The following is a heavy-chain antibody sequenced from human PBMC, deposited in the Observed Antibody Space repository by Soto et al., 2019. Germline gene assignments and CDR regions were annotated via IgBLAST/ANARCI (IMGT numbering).Heavy chain of an antibody. V-gene: IGHV1-3*01. CDR2: INAGNGNT. J-gene: IGHJ5*02. Sequence: ASGKVSCKASGYTFTSYAMHLGRQAPGQRLEWMGWINAGNGNTKYSQKFQGRVTITRDTSASTAYMELSSLRSEDTAVYYCARDKEVSVTYYYGWGSRGWFYPWGQGTLVPVSS. CDR3: ARDKEVSVTYYYGWGSRGWFYP. CDR1: GYTFTSYA. D-gene: IGHD3-10*01.